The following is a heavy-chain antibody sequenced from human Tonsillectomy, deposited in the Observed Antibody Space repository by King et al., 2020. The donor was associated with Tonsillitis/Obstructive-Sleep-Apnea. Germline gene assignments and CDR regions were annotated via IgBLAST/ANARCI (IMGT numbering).Heavy chain of an antibody. CDR3: ASSLGYSGYDYKDY. Sequence: QLQESGPGLVKPSETLSLTCTVSGGSISSSSYYWCWIRQPPGKGLEWIGRISYSGSTYYNPSLRSRVTISVDTSKDQFSLKLSSVTAADTAVYYCASSLGYSGYDYKDYWGQGTLVTVSS. CDR2: ISYSGST. CDR1: GGSISSSSYY. V-gene: IGHV4-39*01. D-gene: IGHD5-12*01. J-gene: IGHJ4*02.